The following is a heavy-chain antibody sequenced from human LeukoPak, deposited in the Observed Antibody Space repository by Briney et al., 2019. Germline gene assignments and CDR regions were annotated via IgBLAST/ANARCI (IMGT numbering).Heavy chain of an antibody. V-gene: IGHV4-39*07. D-gene: IGHD1-26*01. CDR3: ARGRGAGWYSWFDP. J-gene: IGHJ5*02. CDR2: IYYSGST. Sequence: SETLSLTCTVSGGSISSSSYYWGWIRQPPGKGLEWIGSIYYSGSTYYNPSLKSRVTISVDTSKNQFSLKLSSVTAADTAVYYCARGRGAGWYSWFDPWGQGTLVTVSS. CDR1: GGSISSSSYY.